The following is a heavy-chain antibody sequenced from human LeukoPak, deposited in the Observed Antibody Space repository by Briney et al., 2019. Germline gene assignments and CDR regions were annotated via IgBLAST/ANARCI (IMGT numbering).Heavy chain of an antibody. D-gene: IGHD3-16*01. CDR3: ARGGAPMGDY. J-gene: IGHJ4*02. CDR2: ISSSSSYI. V-gene: IGHV3-21*01. CDR1: GFAISDHH. Sequence: GGSLRLSCAASGFAISDHHMDWVRQAPGKGLEWVSSISSSSSYIYYADSVKGRFTISRDNAKNSLYLQMNSLRAEDTAVYYCARGGAPMGDYWGQGTLVTVSS.